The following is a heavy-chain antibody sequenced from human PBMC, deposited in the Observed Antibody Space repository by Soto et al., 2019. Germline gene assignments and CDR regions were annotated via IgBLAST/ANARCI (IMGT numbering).Heavy chain of an antibody. CDR1: GYTFTSYG. CDR3: ARDHCSGGSCYDYFDY. V-gene: IGHV1-18*01. Sequence: ASVKVSCKASGYTFTSYGISWVRQAPGQGLEWMGWISAYNGNTNYAQKLQGRVTMTTDTSTSTAYMELRSLRSDDTAVYYCARDHCSGGSCYDYFDYWGQGTLVTAPQ. D-gene: IGHD2-15*01. CDR2: ISAYNGNT. J-gene: IGHJ4*02.